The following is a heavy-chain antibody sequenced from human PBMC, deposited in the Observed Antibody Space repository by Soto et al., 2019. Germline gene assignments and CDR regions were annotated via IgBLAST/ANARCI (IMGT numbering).Heavy chain of an antibody. D-gene: IGHD5-12*01. J-gene: IGHJ6*02. CDR1: GFTFSSYW. CDR2: INSDGSST. Sequence: GGSLRLSCAASGFTFSSYWMHWVRQAPGKGLVWVSRINSDGSSTSYADSVKGRFTISRANAKKTLYRQMNSLRAEDTAVYYCARDNVDIGATIRSIAVAGTLSYYYGMDVWGQGTTVTVSS. CDR3: ARDNVDIGATIRSIAVAGTLSYYYGMDV. V-gene: IGHV3-74*01.